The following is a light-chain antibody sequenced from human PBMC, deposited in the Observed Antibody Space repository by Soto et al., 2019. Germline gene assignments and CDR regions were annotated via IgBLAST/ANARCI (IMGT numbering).Light chain of an antibody. J-gene: IGKJ3*01. CDR3: PKYHSAPFT. Sequence: DIHMTHSQSSLSASVGDRVTITCRASQGISNYLAWYQQKPGKVPELLIFASSTLQSGVPSRFCGSGSGTDITLTISSRQPEDVATSYCPKYHSAPFTFCHGTKVDIK. CDR2: ASS. CDR1: QGISNY. V-gene: IGKV1-27*01.